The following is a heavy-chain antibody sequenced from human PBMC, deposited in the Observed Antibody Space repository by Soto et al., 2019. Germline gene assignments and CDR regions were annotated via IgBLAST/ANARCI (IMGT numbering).Heavy chain of an antibody. V-gene: IGHV3-23*01. CDR3: AKGYYPIYYYYGMDV. Sequence: EVQLLESGGGLVQPGGSLRLSCAASGFTFSNYGMSWVRQAPGKGLEWVLVISASGNSTYYADSVKGGFTISRDNSRNTLYLQMNSLRAEDTAVFYCAKGYYPIYYYYGMDVWGQGTTVTVSS. CDR1: GFTFSNYG. D-gene: IGHD2-15*01. J-gene: IGHJ6*02. CDR2: ISASGNST.